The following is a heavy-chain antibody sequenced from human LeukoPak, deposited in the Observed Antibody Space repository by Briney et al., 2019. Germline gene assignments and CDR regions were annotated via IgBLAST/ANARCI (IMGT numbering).Heavy chain of an antibody. CDR3: ARDSQRWSLENFYAMDV. CDR2: ISYDGSKT. J-gene: IGHJ6*02. D-gene: IGHD1-1*01. Sequence: GGSLRLSCAASGFTFSRFGIHWVRQAPGKGLQWVALISYDGSKTYYAASVKDRFTISRDNSRNTLYLQMNSLRTDDTAVYYCARDSQRWSLENFYAMDVWGQGTTVSVSS. V-gene: IGHV3-30*03. CDR1: GFTFSRFG.